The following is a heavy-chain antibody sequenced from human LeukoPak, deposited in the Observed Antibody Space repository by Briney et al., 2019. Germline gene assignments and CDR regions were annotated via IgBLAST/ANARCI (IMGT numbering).Heavy chain of an antibody. V-gene: IGHV3-73*01. Sequence: GGSLRLSCAASGFTFSGSPMHWVRQASGKGLEWLGRIRSKANSYATAYAASAKGRFTISRDDSKNTAYLQMNSLIIEDTAVYYCTTGYRDDPWGQGTLVTVSS. D-gene: IGHD2-15*01. CDR1: GFTFSGSP. CDR2: IRSKANSYAT. CDR3: TTGYRDDP. J-gene: IGHJ5*02.